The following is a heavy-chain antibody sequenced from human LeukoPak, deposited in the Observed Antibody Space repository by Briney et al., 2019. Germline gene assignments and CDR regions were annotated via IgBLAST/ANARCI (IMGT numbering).Heavy chain of an antibody. CDR3: ARDQSHYGSGSYFDY. CDR2: TIPTFGTA. V-gene: IGHV1-69*13. J-gene: IGHJ4*02. D-gene: IGHD3-10*01. CDR1: GGTFSNYA. Sequence: SVKVSCKASGGTFSNYAMSWVRQAPGQGLEWMGGTIPTFGTAKYAQKFQGRVTIIADESTGTAYMDLSSLRSEDTAVYYCARDQSHYGSGSYFDYWGQGTLVTVSS.